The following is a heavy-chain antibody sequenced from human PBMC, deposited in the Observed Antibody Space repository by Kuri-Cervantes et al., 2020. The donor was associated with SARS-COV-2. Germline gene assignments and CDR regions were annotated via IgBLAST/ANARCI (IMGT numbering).Heavy chain of an antibody. CDR2: INHSGST. J-gene: IGHJ4*02. CDR1: GGSFSGYY. CDR3: ARAPYSSSWYLRY. V-gene: IGHV4-34*01. D-gene: IGHD6-13*01. Sequence: GSLRLSCAVYGGSFSGYYWSGIRQPPGKGLEWIGEINHSGSTNYNPSLKSRVTISVDTSKNQFSLKLSSVTAAATAVYYWARAPYSSSWYLRYWGQGTLVTVSS.